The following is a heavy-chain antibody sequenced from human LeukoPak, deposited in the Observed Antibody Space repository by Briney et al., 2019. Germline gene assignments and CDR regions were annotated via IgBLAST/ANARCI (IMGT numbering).Heavy chain of an antibody. V-gene: IGHV4-59*12. CDR3: ARGRAAMYYDILTGHGKHRNWFDP. D-gene: IGHD3-9*01. Sequence: PSETLSLTCTVSGGSISSYYWNWIRQPPGKGLEWIGYISDSGSTNYNPSLKSRVTISVDTSKNQFSLKLSSVTAADTAVYYCARGRAAMYYDILTGHGKHRNWFDPWGQGTLVTVSS. J-gene: IGHJ5*02. CDR1: GGSISSYY. CDR2: ISDSGST.